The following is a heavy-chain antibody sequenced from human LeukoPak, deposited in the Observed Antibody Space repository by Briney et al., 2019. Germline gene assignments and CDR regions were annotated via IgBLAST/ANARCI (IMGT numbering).Heavy chain of an antibody. J-gene: IGHJ3*02. CDR2: INPNSGGT. CDR1: GYSFTGYY. D-gene: IGHD6-19*01. Sequence: GASVKVSCKASGYSFTGYYMHWVRQAPGQGLEWMGWINPNSGGTNYAQKFQGRVTMTRDTSISTAYMELSRLRSDDTAVYYRARDTWWLVGVGSFDIWGQGTMVTVSS. CDR3: ARDTWWLVGVGSFDI. V-gene: IGHV1-2*02.